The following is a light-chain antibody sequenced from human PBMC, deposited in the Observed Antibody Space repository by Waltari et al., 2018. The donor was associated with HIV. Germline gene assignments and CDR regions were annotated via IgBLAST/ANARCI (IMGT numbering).Light chain of an antibody. V-gene: IGKV1-5*03. CDR1: QDIDNL. Sequence: IQMTQSPSNLSASVGDTVILTCRASQDIDNLLAWYNQKPGRAPKLLIAMTSVLESGVPSRFRGSGSGTTFTLTITGLQPDDIGTYFCQQYSTHYAFGQGTRVE. CDR3: QQYSTHYA. J-gene: IGKJ2*01. CDR2: MTS.